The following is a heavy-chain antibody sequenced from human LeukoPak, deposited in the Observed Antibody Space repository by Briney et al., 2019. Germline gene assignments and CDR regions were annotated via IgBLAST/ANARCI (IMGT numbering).Heavy chain of an antibody. J-gene: IGHJ4*02. D-gene: IGHD3-10*01. CDR1: GFTFSSYG. V-gene: IGHV3-30*03. CDR2: ISYDGSNK. Sequence: GGSLRLSCAASGFTFSSYGMHWVRQAPGKGLEWVAVISYDGSNKYYADSVKGRFTISRDNSKNTLYLQMNILRAEDTAVYYCASGEYVNAGFDYWGQGTLVTVSS. CDR3: ASGEYVNAGFDY.